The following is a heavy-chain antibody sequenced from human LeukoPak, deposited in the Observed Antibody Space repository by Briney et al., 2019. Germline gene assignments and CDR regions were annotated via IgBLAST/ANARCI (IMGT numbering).Heavy chain of an antibody. J-gene: IGHJ4*02. CDR2: INHSGYT. D-gene: IGHD4-17*01. CDR3: TRMTTGHDY. Sequence: PSETLSLTCAVSGVSFNDYYRSWVRQTPGKGLEWIGEINHSGYTNDSPSLKSRVTLSIDTSRKQFSLNLRSVTVADTGIYYCTRMTTGHDYWGQGTLVTVSS. CDR1: GVSFNDYY. V-gene: IGHV4-34*01.